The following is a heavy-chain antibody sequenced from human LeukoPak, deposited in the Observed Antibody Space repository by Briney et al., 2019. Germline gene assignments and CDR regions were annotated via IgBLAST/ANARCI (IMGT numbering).Heavy chain of an antibody. CDR3: AKVTYGSGTYGAFDY. D-gene: IGHD3-10*01. J-gene: IGHJ4*02. Sequence: GGSLRLSCAGSGFTFSGYGMSWVRQAPGKGLEWVSAIRGTGTSTYYADSVKGRFTISRDNSKNTLYLQMNSLRAEDTAVYYCAKVTYGSGTYGAFDYWGQGTLVTVSS. CDR1: GFTFSGYG. CDR2: IRGTGTST. V-gene: IGHV3-23*01.